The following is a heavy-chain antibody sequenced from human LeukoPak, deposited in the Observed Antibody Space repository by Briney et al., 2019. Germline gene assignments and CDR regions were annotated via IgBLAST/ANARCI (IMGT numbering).Heavy chain of an antibody. CDR2: IYTSGST. D-gene: IGHD3-3*01. CDR3: AREGDFWSGYLVGRNNWFDP. V-gene: IGHV4-4*07. Sequence: PSETLSLTCTVSGGSISSYYWSWIRQPAGKGLEWIGRIYTSGSTNYNPSLKSRVTMSVDTSKNQFSLKLSSVTAADTAVYYCAREGDFWSGYLVGRNNWFDPWGQGTLVTVSS. CDR1: GGSISSYY. J-gene: IGHJ5*02.